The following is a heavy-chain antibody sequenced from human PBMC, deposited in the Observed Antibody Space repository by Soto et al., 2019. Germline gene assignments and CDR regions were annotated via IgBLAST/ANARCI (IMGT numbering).Heavy chain of an antibody. CDR3: TTDSMIPSPSAFDI. V-gene: IGHV3-15*07. J-gene: IGHJ3*02. D-gene: IGHD3-22*01. CDR2: IKSKTDDGTT. Sequence: LRLSCAASGFTFSNAWMNWVRQAPGKGLEWVGRIKSKTDDGTTDYAAPVKGRFTISRDDSKNTLYLQMNSLKTEDTAVYYCTTDSMIPSPSAFDIWGQGTMVTVSS. CDR1: GFTFSNAW.